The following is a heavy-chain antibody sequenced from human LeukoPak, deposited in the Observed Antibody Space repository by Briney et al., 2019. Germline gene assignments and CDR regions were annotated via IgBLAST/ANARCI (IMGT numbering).Heavy chain of an antibody. D-gene: IGHD2-2*01. CDR3: ARLGNIVVVPAAMMDYDSSGPRGRAFDI. CDR1: GYTFTGYY. CDR2: INPNSGGT. Sequence: GASVKVSCKASGYTFTGYYMYWVRQAPGQGLEWMGRINPNSGGTNYAQKFQGRVTMTRDTSISTAYMELSRLRSDDTAVYYCARLGNIVVVPAAMMDYDSSGPRGRAFDIWGQGTMVTVSS. J-gene: IGHJ3*02. V-gene: IGHV1-2*06.